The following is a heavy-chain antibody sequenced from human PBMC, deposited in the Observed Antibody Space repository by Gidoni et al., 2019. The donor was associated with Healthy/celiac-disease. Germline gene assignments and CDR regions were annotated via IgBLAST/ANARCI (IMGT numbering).Heavy chain of an antibody. CDR1: GFTFSTYS. J-gene: IGHJ3*02. CDR3: ARDKLVGYGDYVAAFDI. Sequence: EVQLVESWGGLVKPGGSLRLSCAASGFTFSTYSMNWVRQAPGKGLEWVSSISSSSSYIYYADSVKGRFTISRDNAKNSLYLQMNSLRAEDTAVYYCARDKLVGYGDYVAAFDIWGQGTMVTVSS. D-gene: IGHD4-17*01. V-gene: IGHV3-21*01. CDR2: ISSSSSYI.